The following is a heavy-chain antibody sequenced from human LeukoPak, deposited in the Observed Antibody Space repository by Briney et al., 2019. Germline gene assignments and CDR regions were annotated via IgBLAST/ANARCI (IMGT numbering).Heavy chain of an antibody. D-gene: IGHD2-2*01. J-gene: IGHJ4*02. CDR1: GATFSSYA. Sequence: SSVKLSCKASGATFSSYAISWERQAPGQRPEWMGRIIPILGIANYAQKFQGRVTITADKSTSTAYMELSSLRSEDTGVYYCARGLVVPDGMDYWGQGTLVTVSS. V-gene: IGHV1-69*04. CDR3: ARGLVVPDGMDY. CDR2: IIPILGIA.